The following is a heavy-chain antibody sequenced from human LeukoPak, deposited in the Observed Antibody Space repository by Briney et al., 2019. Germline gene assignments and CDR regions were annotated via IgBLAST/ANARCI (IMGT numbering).Heavy chain of an antibody. Sequence: GGSLRLSCAASGFTFSSYVMSWVRQAPGKGLEWVSAISGSGGSTYYADAVKGRFTISSDNSKTKLNLQMNSLRAEATSVCYFAKDQTPFSWGQGTPVTVSP. CDR1: GFTFSSYV. V-gene: IGHV3-23*01. CDR2: ISGSGGST. J-gene: IGHJ5*02. D-gene: IGHD2/OR15-2a*01. CDR3: AKDQTPFS.